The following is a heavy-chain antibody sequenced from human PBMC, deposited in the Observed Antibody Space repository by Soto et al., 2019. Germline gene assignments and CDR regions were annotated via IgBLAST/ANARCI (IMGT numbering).Heavy chain of an antibody. J-gene: IGHJ4*02. CDR3: ARERAVAGSFDF. Sequence: SETLSLTCTVSGGSISTYYWSWTRQPPGKGLEWIGYIYYTGNTNNNPSLKSRVTISVDTSKNQFSLKLNSVTAADTAVYYCARERAVAGSFDFWGQGMLVTVS. CDR1: GGSISTYY. V-gene: IGHV4-59*01. CDR2: IYYTGNT. D-gene: IGHD6-19*01.